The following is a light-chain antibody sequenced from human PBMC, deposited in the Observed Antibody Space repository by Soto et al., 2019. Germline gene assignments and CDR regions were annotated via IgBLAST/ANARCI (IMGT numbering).Light chain of an antibody. Sequence: EIVLTQSPATLSLSPGERATLSCRASQSVSTYSAWYQHKPGQAPRLLIYDASNRATGIPARFSGSGSETDFTLTISSLEPEDFAVYYCQQRSNWPPMYTFGQGTKLEIK. J-gene: IGKJ2*01. CDR3: QQRSNWPPMYT. CDR1: QSVSTY. V-gene: IGKV3-11*01. CDR2: DAS.